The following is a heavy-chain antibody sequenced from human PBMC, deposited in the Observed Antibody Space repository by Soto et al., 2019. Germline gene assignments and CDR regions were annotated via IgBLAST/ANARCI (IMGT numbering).Heavy chain of an antibody. D-gene: IGHD2-2*01. V-gene: IGHV3-30-3*01. CDR2: ISYDGSNK. CDR1: GFTFSSYA. J-gene: IGHJ6*02. CDR3: ARGYQLPTPLNYGMGV. Sequence: QVQLVESGGGVVQPGRSLRLSCAASGFTFSSYAMHWVRQAPGKGLEWVAVISYDGSNKYYADSVKGRFTISRDNSKNTLYLQMNSLRAEDTAVYYCARGYQLPTPLNYGMGVWGQGTTVNVSS.